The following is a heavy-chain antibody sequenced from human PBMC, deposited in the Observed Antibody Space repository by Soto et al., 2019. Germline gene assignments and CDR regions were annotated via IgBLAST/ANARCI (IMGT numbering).Heavy chain of an antibody. CDR2: INNDRSHT. Sequence: VGSLRLSCASSVCTFSSYWMHWVRQFPGKWLVWVSRINNDRSHTSYADSVKGRFTISRDNARNTLYLEMNSLRAEDTAVYYCARDGHCITTSCYGNWFESWGQGTLVIVS. D-gene: IGHD2-2*01. CDR3: ARDGHCITTSCYGNWFES. CDR1: VCTFSSYW. V-gene: IGHV3-74*01. J-gene: IGHJ5*01.